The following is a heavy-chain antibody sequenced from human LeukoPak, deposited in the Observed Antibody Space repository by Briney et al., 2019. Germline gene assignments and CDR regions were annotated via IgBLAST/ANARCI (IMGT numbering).Heavy chain of an antibody. CDR3: ARVSVGYNVHCFDY. Sequence: PGGSLRLSCAASGFTFSSYSMNWARQAPGKGLEWVSSISSSSSYIYYADSVKGRFTISRDNAKNSLYLQMNSLRAEDTAVYYCARVSVGYNVHCFDYWGQGTLVTVSS. J-gene: IGHJ4*02. CDR1: GFTFSSYS. V-gene: IGHV3-21*01. D-gene: IGHD5-24*01. CDR2: ISSSSSYI.